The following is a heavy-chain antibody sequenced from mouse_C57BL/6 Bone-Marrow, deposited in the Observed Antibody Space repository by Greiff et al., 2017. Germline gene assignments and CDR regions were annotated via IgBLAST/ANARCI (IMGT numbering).Heavy chain of an antibody. CDR2: ISDGGSYT. CDR1: GFTFSSYA. J-gene: IGHJ4*01. Sequence: EVKLVESGGGLVKPGGSLKLSCAASGFTFSSYAMSWVRQTPEKRLEWVATISDGGSYTSYPDNVKGRFPISRDNAKNDLYLQMSQLKSKDTAMYYCARDGYYARDYWGQGTSVTVSS. CDR3: ARDGYYARDY. V-gene: IGHV5-4*01.